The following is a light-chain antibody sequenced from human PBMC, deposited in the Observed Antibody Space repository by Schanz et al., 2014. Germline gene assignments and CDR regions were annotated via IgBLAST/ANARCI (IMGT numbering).Light chain of an antibody. CDR1: QTISDH. V-gene: IGKV3-20*01. CDR3: RQCGISPWT. CDR2: DAS. Sequence: EIVLTQSPGTLSLSPGERATLSCRASQTISDHLAWYQQKPGQTPRLLIYDASNRATGIPARFSGSGSGTDFTLTISRLEPEDFAVYYCRQCGISPWTFGPGTKVEIK. J-gene: IGKJ1*01.